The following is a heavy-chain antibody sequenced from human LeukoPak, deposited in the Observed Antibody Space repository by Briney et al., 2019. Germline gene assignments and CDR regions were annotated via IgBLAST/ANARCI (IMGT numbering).Heavy chain of an antibody. CDR3: AKSKVGATHAFDI. CDR1: GFTLSSYG. D-gene: IGHD1-26*01. CDR2: IRYDGSNK. J-gene: IGHJ3*02. V-gene: IGHV3-30*02. Sequence: GGSLRLSCAASGFTLSSYGMHWVRQAPGKGLEWVAFIRYDGSNKYYADSVKGRFTISRDNSKNTLYLQMNSLRAEDTAVYYCAKSKVGATHAFDIWGQGTMVTVSS.